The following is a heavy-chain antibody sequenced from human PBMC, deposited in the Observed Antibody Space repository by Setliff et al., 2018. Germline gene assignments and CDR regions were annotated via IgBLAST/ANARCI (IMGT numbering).Heavy chain of an antibody. D-gene: IGHD3-3*01. J-gene: IGHJ6*02. CDR2: IQKSGST. V-gene: IGHV4-59*01. CDR3: ARLSWNGLRYYGLDV. CDR1: GVSISSYY. Sequence: SETLSLTCNVSGVSISSYYWSWIRQPPGKGLESIGYIQKSGSTNYNPSLMSRVSISVDTSKNQFSLKLRSVTAADTAVYYCARLSWNGLRYYGLDVWGQGTMVTVS.